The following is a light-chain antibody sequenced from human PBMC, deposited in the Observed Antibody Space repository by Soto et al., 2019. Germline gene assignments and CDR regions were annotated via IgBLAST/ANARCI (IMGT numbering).Light chain of an antibody. V-gene: IGKV3-20*01. Sequence: EVVLTQSPGTVSLSPGERATLSCRASQSVTSNYLAWYQQKPGQAPRLLIYAASSRATGIPARFSGSGSGTXXXXXXXXLXXXXFAVYYXQHYGSSVTWTFGQGTKVEIK. CDR1: QSVTSNY. J-gene: IGKJ1*01. CDR3: QHYGSSVTWT. CDR2: AAS.